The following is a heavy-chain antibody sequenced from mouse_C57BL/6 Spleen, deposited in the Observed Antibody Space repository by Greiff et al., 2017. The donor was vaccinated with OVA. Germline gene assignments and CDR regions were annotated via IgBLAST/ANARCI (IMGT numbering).Heavy chain of an antibody. J-gene: IGHJ2*01. V-gene: IGHV1-52*01. D-gene: IGHD2-12*01. CDR1: GYTFTSYW. CDR2: IDPSDSET. CDR3: ERKGYSYYFDY. Sequence: QVQLQQPGAELVRPGSSVKLSCKASGYTFTSYWMHWVKQRPIQGLEWIGNIDPSDSETHYNQKFKDKATLTVDKSSSTAYMQLSSLTSEDSAVYYCERKGYSYYFDYWGQGTTLTVSS.